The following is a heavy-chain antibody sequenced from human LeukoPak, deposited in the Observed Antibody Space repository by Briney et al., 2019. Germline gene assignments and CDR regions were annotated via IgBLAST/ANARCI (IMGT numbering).Heavy chain of an antibody. CDR1: GGSISSYY. V-gene: IGHV4-59*01. Sequence: SETLSLTCNVSGGSISSYYWSWIRQPPGKGLEWIGYIYYSGSTNYNPSLKSRVTISVDTSKNQFSLKLSSVTAADTAVYYCARDGYSSGWGRAFDIWGQGTMVTVSS. J-gene: IGHJ3*02. CDR3: ARDGYSSGWGRAFDI. CDR2: IYYSGST. D-gene: IGHD6-19*01.